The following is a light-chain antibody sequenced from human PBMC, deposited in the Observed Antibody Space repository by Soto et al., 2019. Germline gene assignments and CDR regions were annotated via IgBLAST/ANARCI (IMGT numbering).Light chain of an antibody. V-gene: IGKV1-33*01. CDR2: DAS. J-gene: IGKJ4*01. Sequence: DIQITQSPSSLSASVGDSVSITSQAIQDISNYLNWYQQKPGKDPKLLIYDASNLETGVPSRLSGSGSGTDFTFTISSLQPADIATYYCQQYDNLPPLTFGGGTNVDIK. CDR3: QQYDNLPPLT. CDR1: QDISNY.